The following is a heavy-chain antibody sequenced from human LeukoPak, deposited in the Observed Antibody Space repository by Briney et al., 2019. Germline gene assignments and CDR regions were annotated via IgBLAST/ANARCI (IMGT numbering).Heavy chain of an antibody. CDR1: SASIFGTYYH. V-gene: IGHV4-39*01. CDR2: FYYSGST. J-gene: IGHJ3*02. Sequence: SETLSPTCIVSSASIFGTYYHWGWIRQPPGKGLEWIGTFYYSGSTFYNPSLKSRVTISVDTSKSHFSLRLASVTATDTAVYYCATANGNAFDIWGQGTLVTVSS. D-gene: IGHD1-26*01. CDR3: ATANGNAFDI.